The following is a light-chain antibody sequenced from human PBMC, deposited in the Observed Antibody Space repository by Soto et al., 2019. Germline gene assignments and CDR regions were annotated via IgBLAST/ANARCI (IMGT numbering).Light chain of an antibody. CDR1: QTIKSY. Sequence: DIQMTQSPSSLSASVGDTVTITCRASQTIKSYLNWYQFTPGKAPKLLIFGVSNLKSGVPSRFSGNGSTTDFTLAFSSLQPEDFATYYCQQSFTTPRTFGRGTRLQIK. CDR3: QQSFTTPRT. CDR2: GVS. V-gene: IGKV1-39*01. J-gene: IGKJ2*01.